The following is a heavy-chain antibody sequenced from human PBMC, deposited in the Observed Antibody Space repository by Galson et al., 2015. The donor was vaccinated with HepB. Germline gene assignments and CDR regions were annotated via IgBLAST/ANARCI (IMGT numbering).Heavy chain of an antibody. CDR3: AKDRKRLTDY. V-gene: IGHV3-30*18. CDR1: GFTLSSYG. CDR2: ISYDGSNK. Sequence: SLRLSCAASGFTLSSYGMHWVRQAPGKGLEWVAVISYDGSNKYYADSVKGRFTISRDNSKNTLYLQMNSLRAEDTAVYYCAKDRKRLTDYWGQGTLVTVSS. J-gene: IGHJ4*02. D-gene: IGHD1-14*01.